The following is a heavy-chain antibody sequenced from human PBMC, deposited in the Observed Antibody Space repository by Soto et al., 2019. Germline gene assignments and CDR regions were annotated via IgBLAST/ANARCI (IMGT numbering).Heavy chain of an antibody. D-gene: IGHD2-15*01. J-gene: IGHJ6*02. Sequence: GGSLRLSCKVSGFTFTSYAMSWVRQPPGTGLQWVSAMSGGGLSTYYADSVKGRFTISRDTSKNTLYLQMNNVRVEDMAVYYCAKVVAAKPYYFAMDVWGQGTTVTVSS. V-gene: IGHV3-23*01. CDR2: MSGGGLST. CDR3: AKVVAAKPYYFAMDV. CDR1: GFTFTSYA.